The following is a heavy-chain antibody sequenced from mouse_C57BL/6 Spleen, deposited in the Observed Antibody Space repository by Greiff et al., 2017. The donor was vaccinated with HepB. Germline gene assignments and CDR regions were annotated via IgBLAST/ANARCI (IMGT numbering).Heavy chain of an antibody. V-gene: IGHV10-1*01. CDR2: IRSKSNNYAT. D-gene: IGHD2-2*01. Sequence: EVQGVESGGGLVQPKGSLKLSCAASGFSFNTYAMNWVRQAPGKGLEWVARIRSKSNNYATYYADSVKDRFTISRDDSESMLYLQMNNLKTEDTAMYYCVRHGDGNDDAMDYWGQGTSVTVSS. CDR1: GFSFNTYA. J-gene: IGHJ4*01. CDR3: VRHGDGNDDAMDY.